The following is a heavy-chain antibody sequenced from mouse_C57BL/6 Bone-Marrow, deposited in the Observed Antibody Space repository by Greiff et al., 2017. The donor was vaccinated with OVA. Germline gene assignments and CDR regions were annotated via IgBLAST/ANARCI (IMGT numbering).Heavy chain of an antibody. CDR2: IDPETGGP. Sequence: QVQLQQSGAELVRPGASVTLSCKASGYTFTDYEMHWVTQTPLHGLEWIVAIDPETGGPAYNQKFKGKAIRTAAKSSSTAYMELRSLTAEDSAVYYGTRAGLRYPYYCDYWGQGTTLTVSA. D-gene: IGHD1-1*01. CDR3: TRAGLRYPYYCDY. V-gene: IGHV1-15*01. CDR1: GYTFTDYE. J-gene: IGHJ2*01.